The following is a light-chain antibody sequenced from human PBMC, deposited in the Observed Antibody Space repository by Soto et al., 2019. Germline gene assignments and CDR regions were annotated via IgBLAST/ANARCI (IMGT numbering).Light chain of an antibody. V-gene: IGKV3-15*01. CDR1: KSVRNN. CDR3: HQYNNWPPIT. J-gene: IGKJ5*01. Sequence: EIMMTQSPATLSVSPGERATLSCRASKSVRNNLAWYQQKPGQAPRLLIYYASTRSTGIPARFSGSGSGTEFTLTISVLQSEDFALSYCHQYNNWPPITFGQGKRLEIK. CDR2: YAS.